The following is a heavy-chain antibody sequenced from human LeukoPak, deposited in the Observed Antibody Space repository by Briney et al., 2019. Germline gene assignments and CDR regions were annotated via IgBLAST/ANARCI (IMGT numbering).Heavy chain of an antibody. CDR2: ISGSGDNT. Sequence: GGSLRLSCAASGFTFSGFAMNWVRRTPGKGLEWVSGISGSGDNTLYADSVKGRFTISRDNSKNTLYLEMNSLRAEDTAIYYCAKMKGHPLPKYYMDVWGKGPRSPSR. V-gene: IGHV3-23*01. J-gene: IGHJ6*03. CDR1: GFTFSGFA. CDR3: AKMKGHPLPKYYMDV.